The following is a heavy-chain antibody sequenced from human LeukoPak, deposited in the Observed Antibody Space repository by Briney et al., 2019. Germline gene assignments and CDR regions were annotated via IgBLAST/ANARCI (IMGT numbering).Heavy chain of an antibody. CDR2: ISGDGSGT. Sequence: GGSLRLSCAVSGFTVSGNYMSWVRQAPGKGLEWVSYISGDGSGTDSADSVKGRFTISRDNAKNMLYLQMNSLRAEDTAVYYCARVIRGYSYAIDYWGQGTLVTVSS. J-gene: IGHJ4*02. V-gene: IGHV3-74*01. CDR3: ARVIRGYSYAIDY. CDR1: GFTVSGNY. D-gene: IGHD5-18*01.